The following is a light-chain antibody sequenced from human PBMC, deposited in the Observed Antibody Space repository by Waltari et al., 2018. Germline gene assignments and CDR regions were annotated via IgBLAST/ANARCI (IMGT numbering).Light chain of an antibody. CDR2: DAS. CDR3: QQRINWPLT. V-gene: IGKV3-11*01. CDR1: QSVRSF. Sequence: EIVLTQSPATLSLSPGERATLSCRASQSVRSFLAWYQQKPGQAPRLLIHDASNRATGIPVRFSGIGSGTDFTLTISSLEPEDFAVYYCQQRINWPLTFGGGTKVEIK. J-gene: IGKJ4*01.